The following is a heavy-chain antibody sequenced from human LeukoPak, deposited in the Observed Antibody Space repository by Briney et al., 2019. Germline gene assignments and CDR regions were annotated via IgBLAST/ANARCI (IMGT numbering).Heavy chain of an antibody. CDR2: IIPIFGTA. Sequence: ASVKVSCKASGGTFSSYAISWVRQAPGQGLEWMGGIIPIFGTANYAQKFQGRVTITTDESTSTAYMELSSLRSEDTAVYYCTRPQSWLQHAFDIWGQGTMVTVSS. CDR1: GGTFSSYA. D-gene: IGHD5-24*01. CDR3: TRPQSWLQHAFDI. J-gene: IGHJ3*02. V-gene: IGHV1-69*05.